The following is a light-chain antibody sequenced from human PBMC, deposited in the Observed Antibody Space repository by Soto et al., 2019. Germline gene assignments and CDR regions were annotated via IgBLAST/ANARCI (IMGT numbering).Light chain of an antibody. CDR1: QSVLHSDGKTY. CDR2: EVS. J-gene: IGKJ1*01. Sequence: VMTQTPPSLYVTPGQPASISSRPRQSVLHSDGKTYLYWYLQSPGQPPQLLIYEVSRRFSGVTDRFSGSGSGTDFTLKISRVEAEDVGVYYCMQTKQLPVTLVQGTKVDSK. CDR3: MQTKQLPVT. V-gene: IGKV2D-29*01.